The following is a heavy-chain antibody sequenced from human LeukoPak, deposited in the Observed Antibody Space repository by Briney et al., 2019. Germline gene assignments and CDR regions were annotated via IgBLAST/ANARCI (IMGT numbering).Heavy chain of an antibody. CDR2: IRSKANSYAT. CDR3: TRPLYCGGDCYPREIADY. D-gene: IGHD2-21*02. J-gene: IGHJ4*02. Sequence: GGSLRLSCAASGFTFSGSAMHWVRQASGKGLEWVGRIRSKANSYATAYAASVKGRVTISRDDSKNTAYLQMNSLKTEDTAVYYCTRPLYCGGDCYPREIADYWGQGTLVTVSS. V-gene: IGHV3-73*01. CDR1: GFTFSGSA.